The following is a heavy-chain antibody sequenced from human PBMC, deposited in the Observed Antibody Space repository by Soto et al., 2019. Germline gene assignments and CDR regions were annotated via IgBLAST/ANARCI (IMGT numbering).Heavy chain of an antibody. J-gene: IGHJ4*02. V-gene: IGHV1-69*13. D-gene: IGHD3-22*01. CDR3: ARGRARAYYYDSSGYWVPFDY. CDR2: IIPIFGTA. Sequence: SVKVSCKASGGTFSSYAISWVREAPVQGLEWMGGIIPIFGTANYAQKFQGRVTITADESTSTAYMELSSLRSEDTAVYYCARGRARAYYYDSSGYWVPFDYWGQGTLVTVSS. CDR1: GGTFSSYA.